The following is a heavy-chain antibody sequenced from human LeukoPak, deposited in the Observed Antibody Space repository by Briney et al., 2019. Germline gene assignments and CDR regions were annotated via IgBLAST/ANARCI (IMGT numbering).Heavy chain of an antibody. J-gene: IGHJ4*02. CDR3: TRQECNGGSCSYVDY. Sequence: PGGSLKLSCAASGFDFSGFYMHWVRQASGRGLEWVGLVRNKPNSYTTVYAASVKGRFTISRDDSKNTAYLQMNSLKAEDTAVYYCTRQECNGGSCSYVDYWGQGTLVTVSS. V-gene: IGHV3-73*01. D-gene: IGHD2-15*01. CDR2: VRNKPNSYTT. CDR1: GFDFSGFY.